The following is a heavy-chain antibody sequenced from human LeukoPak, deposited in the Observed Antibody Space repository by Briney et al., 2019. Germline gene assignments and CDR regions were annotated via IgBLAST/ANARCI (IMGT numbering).Heavy chain of an antibody. CDR1: GFTFSSYA. CDR2: ISGSGGST. Sequence: GGSLRLSCAASGFTFSSYAMSWVRQAPGKGLEWVSAISGSGGSTYYADSVKGGFTISRDNSKNTLYLQMNSLRAEDTAVYYCAKFLQWLLLPNDAFDIWGQGTMVTVSS. J-gene: IGHJ3*02. V-gene: IGHV3-23*01. CDR3: AKFLQWLLLPNDAFDI. D-gene: IGHD3-3*01.